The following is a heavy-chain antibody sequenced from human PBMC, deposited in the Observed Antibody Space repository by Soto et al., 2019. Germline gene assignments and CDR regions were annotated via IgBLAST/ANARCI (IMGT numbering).Heavy chain of an antibody. CDR3: ARDSLSVAGYYYYYYGMDV. CDR1: GFTVSSNY. D-gene: IGHD6-19*01. Sequence: PGGSLRLSCAASGFTVSSNYMSWVRQAPGKGLEWVSAIYSGGSTYYADSVKGRFTISRDNSKNTLYLQMNSLRAEDTAVYYCARDSLSVAGYYYYYYGMDVWGQGTTVTVSS. J-gene: IGHJ6*02. V-gene: IGHV3-66*01. CDR2: IYSGGST.